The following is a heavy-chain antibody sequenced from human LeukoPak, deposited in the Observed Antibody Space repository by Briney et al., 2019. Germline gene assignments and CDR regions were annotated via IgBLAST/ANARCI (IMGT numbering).Heavy chain of an antibody. CDR3: AKAYGSGYYYSYFDY. V-gene: IGHV3-23*01. CDR2: VGGRGGST. Sequence: GGSLRLSCAASGFTFSSYAMNWVRQAPGKGLEWVSGVGGRGGSTYYADSVKGRFTISRDNSKNTLYLQMNSLRAEDTAVYYCAKAYGSGYYYSYFDYWGQGTLVTVSS. D-gene: IGHD3-10*01. CDR1: GFTFSSYA. J-gene: IGHJ4*02.